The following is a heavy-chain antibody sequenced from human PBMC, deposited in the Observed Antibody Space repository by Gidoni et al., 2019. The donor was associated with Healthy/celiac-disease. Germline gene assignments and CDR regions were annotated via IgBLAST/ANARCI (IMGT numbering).Heavy chain of an antibody. CDR2: ISGSGGST. V-gene: IGHV3-23*01. D-gene: IGHD3-10*01. Sequence: EVQLLESGGGLVQPGGSLRLSCAASGFTFSSYAMSWVRQAPGEGLEWVSAISGSGGSTYYADSAKGRFTISRDNSKNTLYLQMNSLRAEDTAVYYCAKDLLTAITMVRGVTNNWFDPWGQGTLVTVSS. CDR1: GFTFSSYA. CDR3: AKDLLTAITMVRGVTNNWFDP. J-gene: IGHJ5*02.